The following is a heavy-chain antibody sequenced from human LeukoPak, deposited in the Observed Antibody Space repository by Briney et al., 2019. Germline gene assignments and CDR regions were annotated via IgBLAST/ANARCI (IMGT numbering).Heavy chain of an antibody. Sequence: SQTLSLTCTVSGGSISSGDYYWSWIRQPPGKGLEWIGSIYYSGSTYYNPSLKSRVTISVDTSKNQFSLKLSSVTAADTAVYYCARQTRPSRPFDYWGQGTLVTVSS. V-gene: IGHV4-30-2*03. CDR1: GGSISSGDYY. D-gene: IGHD6-6*01. CDR2: IYYSGST. CDR3: ARQTRPSRPFDY. J-gene: IGHJ4*02.